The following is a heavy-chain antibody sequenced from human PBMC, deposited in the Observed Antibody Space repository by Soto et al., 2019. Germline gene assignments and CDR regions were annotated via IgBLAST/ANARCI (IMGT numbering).Heavy chain of an antibody. CDR2: MKQDGTEE. CDR1: GFTFSHHC. CDR3: TRVFSDGSGSLYRWFDS. J-gene: IGHJ5*01. Sequence: GGSLRLSCAASGFTFSHHCMSWVRQAPGKGLEWVANMKQDGTEEHYVDSVKGRFTISRDNAKNSVYLQMDSLRAEDTAVYYCTRVFSDGSGSLYRWFDSWGQGTLVTVSS. D-gene: IGHD3-10*01. V-gene: IGHV3-7*04.